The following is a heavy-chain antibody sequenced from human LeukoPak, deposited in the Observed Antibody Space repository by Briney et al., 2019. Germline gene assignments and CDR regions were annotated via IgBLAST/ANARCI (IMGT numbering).Heavy chain of an antibody. Sequence: SQTLSLTCTVSGGSISSGSYYWSWIRPPAGKGLEWIGRIYTSGSTNYNPSLKSRVTISVDTSKNQFSLKLSSVTAADTAVYYCARDGATVVTPDYNWFDPWGQGALVTVSS. D-gene: IGHD4-23*01. V-gene: IGHV4-61*02. CDR3: ARDGATVVTPDYNWFDP. CDR1: GGSISSGSYY. CDR2: IYTSGST. J-gene: IGHJ5*02.